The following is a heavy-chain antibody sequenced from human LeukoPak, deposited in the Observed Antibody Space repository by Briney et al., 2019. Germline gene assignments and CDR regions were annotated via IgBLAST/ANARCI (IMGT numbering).Heavy chain of an antibody. D-gene: IGHD4-23*01. CDR3: GGGPPTQGNSNYYSGRDV. CDR2: ISSSSSTI. V-gene: IGHV3-48*01. Sequence: GGSPRPSCAASGFAFSSYNMNWVRQAPGKGLEWVSYISSSSSTIYYADSVKGRFTISRDSFKNTLYLQMNSLRVEDTAVYSCGGGPPTQGNSNYYSGRDVWGQGTTVTASS. CDR1: GFAFSSYN. J-gene: IGHJ6*02.